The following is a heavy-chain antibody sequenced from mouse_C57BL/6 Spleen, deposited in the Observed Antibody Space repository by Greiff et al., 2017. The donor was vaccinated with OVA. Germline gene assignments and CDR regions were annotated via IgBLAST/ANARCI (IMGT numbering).Heavy chain of an antibody. CDR1: GYTFTSYW. D-gene: IGHD1-1*01. J-gene: IGHJ2*01. CDR3: AYSSSSPYYFDY. Sequence: QVQLQQPGAELVKPGASVKLSCKASGYTFTSYWMHWVKQRPGQGLEWIGMIHPNSGSTNYNEKFKSKATLTVDKSSSTAYMQLSSLTSEDSAVYYCAYSSSSPYYFDYWGQGTTLTVSS. V-gene: IGHV1-64*01. CDR2: IHPNSGST.